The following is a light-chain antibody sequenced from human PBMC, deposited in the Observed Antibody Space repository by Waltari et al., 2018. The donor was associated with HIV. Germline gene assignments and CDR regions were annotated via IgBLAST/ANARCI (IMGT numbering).Light chain of an antibody. J-gene: IGLJ3*02. Sequence: QSALTPPPSVSGSLGQSVTIPCTGTSRDIGASNRVSWYQQSPGTAPKLRIYEVTHRPSGVPVRFSGSKSGNTASLTISGLQADDEADYYCSSYTTSSTWVFGGGTKLTVL. V-gene: IGLV2-18*02. CDR1: SRDIGASNR. CDR2: EVT. CDR3: SSYTTSSTWV.